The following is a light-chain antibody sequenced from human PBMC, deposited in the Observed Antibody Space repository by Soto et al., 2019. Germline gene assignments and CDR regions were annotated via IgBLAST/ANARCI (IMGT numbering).Light chain of an antibody. J-gene: IGKJ1*01. CDR3: QQYGSSGT. V-gene: IGKV3-20*01. CDR2: GAS. Sequence: EIVLTQSPGTLSLSPGERATLSCRASQSVSSNLAWYQHKPGQAPRLLIYGASTRATGIPARFSGSGSGTEFTLTISRLEPEDFAVYYCQQYGSSGTFGQGTKVDI. CDR1: QSVSSN.